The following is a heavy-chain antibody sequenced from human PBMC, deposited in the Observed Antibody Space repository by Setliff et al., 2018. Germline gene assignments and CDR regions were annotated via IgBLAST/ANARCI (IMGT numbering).Heavy chain of an antibody. CDR1: GYTFTSYG. CDR2: INAGNGNT. Sequence: ASVKVSCKASGYTFTSYGISWVRQAPGQGLEWMGWINAGNGNTKYSQKFQGRVTITRDTSASTAYMELSSLRSEDTAVYYCARDGGYCSGGSCYGLDYWGQGTLVTVSS. D-gene: IGHD2-15*01. CDR3: ARDGGYCSGGSCYGLDY. V-gene: IGHV1-3*01. J-gene: IGHJ4*02.